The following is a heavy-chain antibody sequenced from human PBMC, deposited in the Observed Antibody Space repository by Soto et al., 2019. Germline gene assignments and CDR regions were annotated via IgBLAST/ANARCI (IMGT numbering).Heavy chain of an antibody. D-gene: IGHD2-21*02. Sequence: PGESLKISCKGSGYMFTGHWIGWVRQKPGKGLELMGVIFPHDFDTRYSPSFQGQVTISVDKSINAAYLQWGSLKASDTAMYYCARGDSKGYWYFDLRGRGTLVTVSS. CDR1: GYMFTGHW. CDR2: IFPHDFDT. J-gene: IGHJ2*01. CDR3: ARGDSKGYWYFDL. V-gene: IGHV5-51*01.